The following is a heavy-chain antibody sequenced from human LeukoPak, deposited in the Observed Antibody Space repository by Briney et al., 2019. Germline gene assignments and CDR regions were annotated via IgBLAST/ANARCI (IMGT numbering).Heavy chain of an antibody. CDR1: GFTFNIYA. D-gene: IGHD6-6*01. Sequence: GGSLRLSCAVSGFTFNIYAMSWVRQAPGKGLEWVANIRQGGSEKCYVESVKGRFTISTDNAKNSLYLQMNSLRAEDTAVYYCAGLEYSSSSGEPYYYYMDVWGKGTTVTVSS. CDR2: IRQGGSEK. V-gene: IGHV3-7*01. J-gene: IGHJ6*03. CDR3: AGLEYSSSSGEPYYYYMDV.